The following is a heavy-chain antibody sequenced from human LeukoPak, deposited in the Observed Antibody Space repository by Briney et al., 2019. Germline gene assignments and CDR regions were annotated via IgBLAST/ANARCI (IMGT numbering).Heavy chain of an antibody. V-gene: IGHV3-30*18. CDR3: AKEVSNGDFDY. CDR2: ISYDGSNK. Sequence: GRSLRLSCAASGVTFSSYDMHWGRQAPGKGLEWVTVISYDGSNKYYGDSVKGRFTISRDNSKNTHYLKMNSLRAEDTAVYYCAKEVSNGDFDYWGQGTLVTVSS. CDR1: GVTFSSYD. D-gene: IGHD4-17*01. J-gene: IGHJ4*02.